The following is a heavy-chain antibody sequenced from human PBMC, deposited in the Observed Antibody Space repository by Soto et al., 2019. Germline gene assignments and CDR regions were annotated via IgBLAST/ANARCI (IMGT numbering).Heavy chain of an antibody. Sequence: GGSLRLSCAASGFTFSSYAMSWVRQAPGKGLEWVAVISYDGSNKYYADSVKGRFTISRDNSKNTLYLQMNSLRAEDTAVYYCARDFWGEGSGHYGMDVWGQGTTVTVSS. V-gene: IGHV3-30-3*01. J-gene: IGHJ6*02. CDR2: ISYDGSNK. D-gene: IGHD3-3*01. CDR3: ARDFWGEGSGHYGMDV. CDR1: GFTFSSYA.